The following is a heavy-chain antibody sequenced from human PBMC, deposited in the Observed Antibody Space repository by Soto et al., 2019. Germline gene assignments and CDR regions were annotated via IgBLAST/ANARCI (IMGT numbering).Heavy chain of an antibody. D-gene: IGHD3-10*01. J-gene: IGHJ4*02. V-gene: IGHV3-30*03. CDR3: AREKNSGYYRTVDY. CDR2: VTHDGTER. Sequence: QVQLVASGGGVVQPGRSLSLSCAASGFTLSGHGLHWVRQAPGKGLEWVAVVTHDGTERHYPDSVKGRFTITRDISTNTFYLQMNSLRVADTAMYYCAREKNSGYYRTVDYWGQGTLVTVSS. CDR1: GFTLSGHG.